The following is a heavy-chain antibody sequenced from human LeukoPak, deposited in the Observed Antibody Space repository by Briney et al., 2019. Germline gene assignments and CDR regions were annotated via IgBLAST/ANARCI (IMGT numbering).Heavy chain of an antibody. CDR3: ARDQTPYYYDSXXXVFDY. CDR2: INPSGGST. D-gene: IGHD3-22*01. CDR1: GYTFTSYY. Sequence: ASVKVSCKASGYTFTSYYMHWVRQAPGQGLEWMGIINPSGGSTSYAQKFQGRVTMTRDTSTSTVYMELSSLRSEDTAVYYCARDQTPYYYDSXXXVFDYWGQGTLVTVSS. V-gene: IGHV1-46*01. J-gene: IGHJ4*02.